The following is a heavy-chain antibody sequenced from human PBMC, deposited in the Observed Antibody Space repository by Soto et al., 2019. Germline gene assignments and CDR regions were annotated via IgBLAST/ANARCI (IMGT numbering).Heavy chain of an antibody. CDR2: ISTYNGAA. V-gene: IGHV1-18*01. CDR1: GYTFTSTG. Sequence: QVQLVQSGAEVKKPGASVKVSCKASGYTFTSTGINWVRQAPGQGLEWMGWISTYNGAANYAQKVQGSVTLTTDTSTNTAYVELMSLRSDDTAVYYCAGGTWDYWGQGTLVTVSS. CDR3: AGGTWDY. J-gene: IGHJ4*02.